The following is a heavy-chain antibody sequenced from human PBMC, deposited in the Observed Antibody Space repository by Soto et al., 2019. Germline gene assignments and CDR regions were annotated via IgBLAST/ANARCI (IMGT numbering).Heavy chain of an antibody. V-gene: IGHV4-39*01. D-gene: IGHD1-7*01. CDR1: GGTLSSSGYY. CDR3: ARSDLYNWNYGNWFDP. CDR2: IYYSGST. Sequence: SETMSLTCRVAGGTLSSSGYYLGWLRQPPGKGLEWIGSIYYSGSTYYNPSLKSRVTISVDTSKNQFSLKLSSVTAADTAVYYCARSDLYNWNYGNWFDPWGQGTLVTVSS. J-gene: IGHJ5*02.